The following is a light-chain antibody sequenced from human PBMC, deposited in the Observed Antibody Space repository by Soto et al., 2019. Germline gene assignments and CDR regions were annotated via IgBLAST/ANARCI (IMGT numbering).Light chain of an antibody. CDR2: DVS. CDR3: LHTFSFPRT. V-gene: IGKV3-11*01. J-gene: IGKJ1*01. Sequence: IVLTQSPATLSLSPGKRATLSCRASQNISNYLIWYQQKPGQAPRLLIYDVSNRAAGIPSRFSASGSGAEFILTINPLQAEDFATYYCLHTFSFPRTFGQGTKVDIK. CDR1: QNISNY.